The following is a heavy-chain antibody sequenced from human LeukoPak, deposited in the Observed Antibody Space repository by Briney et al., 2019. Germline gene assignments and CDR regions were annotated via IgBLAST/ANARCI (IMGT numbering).Heavy chain of an antibody. Sequence: PSETLSLTCTVSGGSISSYYWSWIRQPPGKGLEWIGYIYYSRSTKYNPSLKSRVTISVDTSKNQFSLKVSSVTAADTAVYYCARGGYSYGYGYWGQGTLVTVSS. D-gene: IGHD5-18*01. J-gene: IGHJ4*02. V-gene: IGHV4-59*01. CDR1: GGSISSYY. CDR2: IYYSRST. CDR3: ARGGYSYGYGY.